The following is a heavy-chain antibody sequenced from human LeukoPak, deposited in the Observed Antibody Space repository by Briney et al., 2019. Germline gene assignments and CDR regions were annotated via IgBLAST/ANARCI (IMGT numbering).Heavy chain of an antibody. CDR1: GFTFSRYG. CDR2: ISGDTTYI. D-gene: IGHD1-1*01. Sequence: GGSLRLSCAASGFTFSRYGVHWVRQAPGERPEWVSSISGDTTYIYYADSLKGRFTISRDNTNTSLFLQMNSLRAEDTATYFCARRGTDASFSFFDVWGQGTMVTVSS. CDR3: ARRGTDASFSFFDV. V-gene: IGHV3-21*01. J-gene: IGHJ3*01.